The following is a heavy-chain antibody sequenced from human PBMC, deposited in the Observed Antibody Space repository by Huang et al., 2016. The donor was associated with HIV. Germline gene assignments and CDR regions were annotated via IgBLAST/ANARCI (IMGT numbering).Heavy chain of an antibody. Sequence: QVQLVQSRAEVKKPGASVKVSCKVSEYTLTELSIHWVRQPPGKGLEWMGGFDPEIGETSYAQKFQGRVTMTADTSTETAFMELSGLRPEDTAVYYCATGFDVFFDFWGQGTLVTVSS. D-gene: IGHD3-9*01. CDR1: EYTLTELS. J-gene: IGHJ4*02. CDR2: FDPEIGET. V-gene: IGHV1-24*01. CDR3: ATGFDVFFDF.